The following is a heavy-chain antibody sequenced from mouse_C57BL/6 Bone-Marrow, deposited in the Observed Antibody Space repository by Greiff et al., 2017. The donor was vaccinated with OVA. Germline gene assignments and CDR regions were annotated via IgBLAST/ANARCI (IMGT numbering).Heavy chain of an antibody. J-gene: IGHJ1*03. V-gene: IGHV1-20*01. Sequence: EVQLQQSGPELVKPGDSVKISCKASGYSFTGYFMNWVMQSHGKSLEWIGRINPYNGDTFYNQKFKGKATLTVDKSSSTAHMELRSLTSEDSAVYYCAGVTTVGGYFDVWGTGTTVTVSS. CDR2: INPYNGDT. CDR3: AGVTTVGGYFDV. D-gene: IGHD1-1*01. CDR1: GYSFTGYF.